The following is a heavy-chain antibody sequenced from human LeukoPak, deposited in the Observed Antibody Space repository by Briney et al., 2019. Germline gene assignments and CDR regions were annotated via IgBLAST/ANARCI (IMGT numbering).Heavy chain of an antibody. J-gene: IGHJ4*02. CDR1: GFTFSDHY. V-gene: IGHV3-72*01. D-gene: IGHD5-12*01. Sequence: GGSLRLSCAASGFTFSDHYMDWVRQAPGKGLEWVGRTRNKANSYTTEYAASVKGRFTISRDDSKNSLYLQMNSLKTEDTAVYYCARAPLYSGYDYPFDYWGQGTLVTVSS. CDR2: TRNKANSYTT. CDR3: ARAPLYSGYDYPFDY.